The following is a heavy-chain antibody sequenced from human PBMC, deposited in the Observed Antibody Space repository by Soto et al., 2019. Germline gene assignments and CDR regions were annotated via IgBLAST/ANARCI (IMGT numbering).Heavy chain of an antibody. D-gene: IGHD3-3*01. CDR2: IYWDDDK. CDR1: GFSLTTSGVG. V-gene: IGHV2-5*02. Sequence: QITLNESGPTVVRLTETLTLTCRFSGFSLTTSGVGVGWIRQSPGKAPEWLALIYWDDDKRYSASLKSRLTITTETSKNQVVLTVSDLDPAETATYYCAHRVLRTVFGLVTTTAIYFDFWGQGTPVAVSS. J-gene: IGHJ4*02. CDR3: AHRVLRTVFGLVTTTAIYFDF.